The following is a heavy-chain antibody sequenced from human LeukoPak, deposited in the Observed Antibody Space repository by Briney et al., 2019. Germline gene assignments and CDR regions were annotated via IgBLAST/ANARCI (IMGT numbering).Heavy chain of an antibody. Sequence: GGSLRLSCAASGLTFSDHYMSWIRQPPGKGLEWVSYIRYSGDIIYYTDSVKGRFTFSRDNAKNSLCLQMNSLRAEDTAVYYCARGQPWTDYWGQGTLVTVSS. D-gene: IGHD1-14*01. CDR3: ARGQPWTDY. CDR1: GLTFSDHY. V-gene: IGHV3-11*01. CDR2: IRYSGDII. J-gene: IGHJ4*02.